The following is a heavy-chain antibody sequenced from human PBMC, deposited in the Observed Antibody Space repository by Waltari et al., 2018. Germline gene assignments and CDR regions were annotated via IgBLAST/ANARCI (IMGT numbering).Heavy chain of an antibody. D-gene: IGHD6-13*01. J-gene: IGHJ5*02. CDR1: SRSLRDYY. CDR2: INYGGAT. Sequence: QVHLQQWGAGLLKPSETLSLTCAVSSRSLRDYYWTWIRQSPGKGLEWIGEINYGGATKYNSSVGSRVTISIDTSKDQFALRLTSGVAADTATYYCARGVLTSTWYNWFDLWGQGTLVTVSS. V-gene: IGHV4-34*02. CDR3: ARGVLTSTWYNWFDL.